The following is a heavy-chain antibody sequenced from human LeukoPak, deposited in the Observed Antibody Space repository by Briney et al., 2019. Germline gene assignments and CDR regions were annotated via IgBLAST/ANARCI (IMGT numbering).Heavy chain of an antibody. V-gene: IGHV4-59*01. CDR1: GGSISSYY. CDR3: ARDRPTSYYGMDV. J-gene: IGHJ6*02. Sequence: PSETLSLTCTVSGGSISSYYWSWIRQPPGKGLEWIGYIYYSGSTNYNPPLKSRVTISVDTSKNQFSLKLSSVTAADTAVYYCARDRPTSYYGMDVWGQGTTVTVSS. CDR2: IYYSGST. D-gene: IGHD5-12*01.